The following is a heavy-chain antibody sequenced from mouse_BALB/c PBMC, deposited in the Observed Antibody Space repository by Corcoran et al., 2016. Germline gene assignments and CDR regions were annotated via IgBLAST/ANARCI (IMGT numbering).Heavy chain of an antibody. Sequence: EVQLQQSGPELVKPGASVKMSCKASGYTFTSYVMHWVKQKPGQGLEWIGYIYPYNDGTKYNEKFKGKATLTSDKSSSAAYMEFSSLTSEDSAVYYCVREVPGGNPFDYWGQGTTLTVSS. J-gene: IGHJ2*01. CDR3: VREVPGGNPFDY. CDR2: IYPYNDGT. CDR1: GYTFTSYV. V-gene: IGHV1S136*01. D-gene: IGHD2-1*01.